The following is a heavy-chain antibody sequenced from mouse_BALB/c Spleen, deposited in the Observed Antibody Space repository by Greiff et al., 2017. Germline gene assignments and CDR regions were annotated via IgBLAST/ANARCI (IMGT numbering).Heavy chain of an antibody. J-gene: IGHJ2*01. V-gene: IGHV1-14*01. CDR1: GYTFTEYT. CDR3: ARKGGTTWSYFDY. Sequence: EVQLQQSGPELVKPGASVKISCKTSGYTFTEYTMHWVKQSHGKSLEWIGYINPYNDGTKYNEKFKGKATLTSDKSSSTAYMELSSLTSEDSAVYYCARKGGTTWSYFDYWGQGTTLTVSS. CDR2: INPYNDGT. D-gene: IGHD1-1*01.